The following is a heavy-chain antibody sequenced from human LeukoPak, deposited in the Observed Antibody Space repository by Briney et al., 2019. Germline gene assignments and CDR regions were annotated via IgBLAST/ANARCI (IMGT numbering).Heavy chain of an antibody. V-gene: IGHV1-18*01. Sequence: ASVKVSCKASGYTFSDYYMHWVRQAPGQGLEWMGWISAYNGNTNYAQKLQGRVTMTTDTSTSTAYMELRSLRSDDTAVYYCARAQWELLDYYYMDVWGKGTTVTVSS. CDR2: ISAYNGNT. CDR1: GYTFSDYY. D-gene: IGHD1-26*01. CDR3: ARAQWELLDYYYMDV. J-gene: IGHJ6*03.